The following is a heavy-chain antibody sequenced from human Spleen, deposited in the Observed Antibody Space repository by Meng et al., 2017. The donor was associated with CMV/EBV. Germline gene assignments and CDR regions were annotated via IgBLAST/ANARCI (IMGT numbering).Heavy chain of an antibody. Sequence: SVKVSCKTSGFIFTSSAVQWVRQARGQRLEWIGWIVVGSGNTKYAQKFQERVTITRDTSTSTAYMELSSLRSEDTAVYYCAKLRDLSNGLDYFDAWGQGTLVTVSS. CDR1: GFIFTSSA. J-gene: IGHJ4*02. D-gene: IGHD2-8*01. CDR3: AKLRDLSNGLDYFDA. V-gene: IGHV1-58*01. CDR2: IVVGSGNT.